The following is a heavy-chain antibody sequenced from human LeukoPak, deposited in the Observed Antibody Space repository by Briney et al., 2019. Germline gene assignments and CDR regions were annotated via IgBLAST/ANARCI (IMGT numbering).Heavy chain of an antibody. J-gene: IGHJ4*02. CDR3: ARVEYDSSGYYYFDY. V-gene: IGHV4-30-2*01. CDR2: IYHSGST. CDR1: GGSVSSGGYS. Sequence: SQTLSLTCAVSGGSVSSGGYSWRWIRQPPGKGLEWIGYIYHSGSTYYNPSLKSRVTISVDRSKNQFSLKLSSVTAADTAVYYCARVEYDSSGYYYFDYWGQGTLVTVSS. D-gene: IGHD3-22*01.